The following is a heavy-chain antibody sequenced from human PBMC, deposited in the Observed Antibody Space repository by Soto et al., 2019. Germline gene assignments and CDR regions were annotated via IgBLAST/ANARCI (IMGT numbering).Heavy chain of an antibody. J-gene: IGHJ6*02. Sequence: SETLSLTCTVSGGSISSYYWSWIRQPPGKGLEWIGYIYYSGSTNYNPSLKSRVTISVDTSKNQFSLKLTSVTAADTAVYYCARATVPYYYYYGMDVWGQGTTVTVSS. V-gene: IGHV4-59*01. CDR1: GGSISSYY. D-gene: IGHD4-17*01. CDR3: ARATVPYYYYYGMDV. CDR2: IYYSGST.